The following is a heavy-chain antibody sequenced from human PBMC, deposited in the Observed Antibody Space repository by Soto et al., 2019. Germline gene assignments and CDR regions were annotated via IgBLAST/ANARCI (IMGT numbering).Heavy chain of an antibody. CDR2: IIPILDIT. D-gene: IGHD3-3*01. J-gene: IGHJ3*01. CDR3: ARDRITTRGDAFDL. V-gene: IGHV1-69*04. Sequence: SVKVSCKASGGTFSTYAISWVRQAPGQGLEWMGRIIPILDITNYAQKFQGRVTVTADRSTSTAYMELTSLKSEDTAVYYCARDRITTRGDAFDLWGQGTMVTVSS. CDR1: GGTFSTYA.